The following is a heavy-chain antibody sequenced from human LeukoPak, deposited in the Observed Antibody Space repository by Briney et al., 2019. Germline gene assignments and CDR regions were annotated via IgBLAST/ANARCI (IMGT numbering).Heavy chain of an antibody. J-gene: IGHJ5*02. V-gene: IGHV3-30*02. Sequence: GGSLRLSCAASGFTFSSYGMHWVRRAPGKGLEWVAFIRYDGSNKYYADSVKGRFTISRDNSKNTLYLQMNSLRAEDTAVYYCAKDTIVVVPAMWDWFDPWGQGTLVTVSS. D-gene: IGHD2-2*01. CDR2: IRYDGSNK. CDR1: GFTFSSYG. CDR3: AKDTIVVVPAMWDWFDP.